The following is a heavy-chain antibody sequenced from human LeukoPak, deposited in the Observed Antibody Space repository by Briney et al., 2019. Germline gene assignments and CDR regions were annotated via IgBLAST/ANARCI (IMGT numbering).Heavy chain of an antibody. J-gene: IGHJ3*02. D-gene: IGHD2-2*01. CDR1: GFTFSDYY. V-gene: IGHV3-11*04. CDR2: ISSSGSTI. Sequence: GGSLRLSCAASGFTFSDYYRSWIRQAPGKGLEWVSYISSSGSTIYYADPVRGRFTISTDNAKNYLYMQLNSLRAEDTAVYYCARAPTKPGAGAFDIWGQGTMVTVSS. CDR3: ARAPTKPGAGAFDI.